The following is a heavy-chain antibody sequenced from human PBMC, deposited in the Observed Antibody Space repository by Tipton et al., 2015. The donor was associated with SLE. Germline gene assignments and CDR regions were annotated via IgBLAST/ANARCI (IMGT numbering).Heavy chain of an antibody. CDR3: AKDKWELLQDQYFQH. J-gene: IGHJ1*01. CDR1: GFTFSSYA. V-gene: IGHV3-30-3*01. CDR2: ISYDGSNK. Sequence: SLRLSCAASGFTFSSYAMHWVRQAPGKGLEWVAVISYDGSNKYYADSVKGRFTISRDNSKNTLYLQMNSLRAEDTAVYYCAKDKWELLQDQYFQHWGQGTLVTVSS. D-gene: IGHD1-26*01.